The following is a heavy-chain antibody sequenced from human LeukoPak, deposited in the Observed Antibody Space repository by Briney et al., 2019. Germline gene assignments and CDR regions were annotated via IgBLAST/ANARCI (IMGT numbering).Heavy chain of an antibody. CDR3: AKGAAIDH. J-gene: IGHJ4*02. CDR2: VTGPGDTA. V-gene: IGHV3-23*01. CDR1: GFNLNNYA. D-gene: IGHD2-21*01. Sequence: PGGSLRLSCAASGFNLNNYAMNWVRQAPGKGLEWVAAVTGPGDTAYYADSVKGRFIISRDSFKDTLYLQMNRLGAEDTALYYCAKGAAIDHWGQGTLVTVPS.